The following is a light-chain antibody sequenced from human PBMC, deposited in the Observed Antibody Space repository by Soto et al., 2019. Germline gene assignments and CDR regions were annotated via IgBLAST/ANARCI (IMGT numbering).Light chain of an antibody. Sequence: IVLTQSPGTLSLSPGETATLSCRASQTVNSDYLAWFQQRPGQAPRLLIFATSRRATDIPDRFSGSGSGTDFTLKISRVEAEDAGVYYCMQSTQLPLTFGQGTRLEIK. CDR1: QTVNSDY. CDR2: ATS. J-gene: IGKJ5*01. CDR3: MQSTQLPLT. V-gene: IGKV3-20*01.